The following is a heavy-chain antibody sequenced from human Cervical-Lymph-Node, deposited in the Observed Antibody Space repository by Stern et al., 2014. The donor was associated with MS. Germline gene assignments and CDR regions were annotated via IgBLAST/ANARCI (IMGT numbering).Heavy chain of an antibody. V-gene: IGHV3-7*01. Sequence: VQLVQSGGGLVQPGGSLRLSCAASGFTFSSYWMSWVRQAPGKGLEWVDNIKQDGSEKYYVDSVKGRLTISRDNAKNSLYLQMNSLRAEDTAVYYCARGRRDNNWFDPWGQGTLVTVSS. D-gene: IGHD2-21*01. CDR3: ARGRRDNNWFDP. CDR2: IKQDGSEK. J-gene: IGHJ5*02. CDR1: GFTFSSYW.